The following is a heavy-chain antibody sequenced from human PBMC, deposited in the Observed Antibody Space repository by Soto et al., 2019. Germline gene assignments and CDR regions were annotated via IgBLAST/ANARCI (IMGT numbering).Heavy chain of an antibody. V-gene: IGHV4-30-4*01. J-gene: IGHJ4*02. CDR3: VGTGTTDDY. Sequence: SETLSLTCSVSCASVRSCDYYWSCIRQAPGKGLEWIGYIYNSGGSYYNPSLKGRLTISIDTSKNQFSLKLNSVTAADTAIYYCVGTGTTDDYWGRGTLVTVSS. CDR2: IYNSGGS. CDR1: CASVRSCDYY. D-gene: IGHD4-17*01.